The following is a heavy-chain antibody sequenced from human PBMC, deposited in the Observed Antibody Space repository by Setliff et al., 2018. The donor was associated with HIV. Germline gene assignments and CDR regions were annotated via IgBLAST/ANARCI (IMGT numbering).Heavy chain of an antibody. D-gene: IGHD6-19*01. CDR3: AREYHVGTEGPRLANYFDF. J-gene: IGHJ4*02. V-gene: IGHV1-46*01. Sequence: ASVKVSCKASGYTFTTYGISWVRPAPGQGLEWMGIINPSDGATTYAGNFQDRVTMTSYTSTSTVYMELSSLGSEDTAIYYCAREYHVGTEGPRLANYFDFWGQGTRVTVSS. CDR1: GYTFTTYG. CDR2: INPSDGAT.